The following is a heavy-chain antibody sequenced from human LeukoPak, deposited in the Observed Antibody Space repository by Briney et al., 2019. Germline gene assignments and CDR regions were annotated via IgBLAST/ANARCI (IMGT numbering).Heavy chain of an antibody. Sequence: PGGSLRLSCAASGFTFSSYEMNWVRQAPGKGLEWVSYISSSGSTIYYADSVKGRFTISRDNAKNSLYLQMNSLRAEDTAVYYCARDRGVVIRYWGQGTLVTDSS. D-gene: IGHD3-3*01. V-gene: IGHV3-48*03. CDR1: GFTFSSYE. CDR2: ISSSGSTI. CDR3: ARDRGVVIRY. J-gene: IGHJ4*02.